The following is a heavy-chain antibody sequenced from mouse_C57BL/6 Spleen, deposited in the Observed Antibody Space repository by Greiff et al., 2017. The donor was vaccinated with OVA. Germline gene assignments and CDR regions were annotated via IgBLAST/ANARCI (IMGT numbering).Heavy chain of an antibody. CDR3: ARGDYYGSGWGFAY. D-gene: IGHD1-1*01. Sequence: QVQLKQPGAELVKPGASVKMSCKASGYTFTSYWITWVKQRPGQGLEWIGDIYPGSGSTNYNEKFKSKATLTVDTSSSTAYMQLSSLTAEDSAVYYCARGDYYGSGWGFAYWGQGTLVTVSA. J-gene: IGHJ3*01. CDR2: IYPGSGST. CDR1: GYTFTSYW. V-gene: IGHV1-55*01.